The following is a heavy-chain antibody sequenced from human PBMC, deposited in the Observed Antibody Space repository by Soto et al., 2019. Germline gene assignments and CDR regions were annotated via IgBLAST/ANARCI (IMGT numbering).Heavy chain of an antibody. Sequence: GASVKVSCKASGYTFTSYGISWVRQAPGQGLEWMGWISAYNGNTNYAQKLQGRVTMTTDTSTSTAYMELRSLRSDDTAVYYCARDTPSLIAVAGADAFDIWGQGTMVTVSS. J-gene: IGHJ3*02. CDR1: GYTFTSYG. D-gene: IGHD6-19*01. V-gene: IGHV1-18*01. CDR3: ARDTPSLIAVAGADAFDI. CDR2: ISAYNGNT.